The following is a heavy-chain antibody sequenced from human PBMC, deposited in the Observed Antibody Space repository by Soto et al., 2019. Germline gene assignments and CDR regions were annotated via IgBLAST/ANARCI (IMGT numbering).Heavy chain of an antibody. D-gene: IGHD4-17*01. V-gene: IGHV1-2*04. CDR2: INPNSGGT. CDR1: GYTFTGYY. Sequence: QVQLVQSGAEVKKPGASVKVSCKASGYTFTGYYMHWVRQAPGRGLEWMGWINPNSGGTNYAQKFQGWVTMTRDTSISTAYMELSRLRSDDTAVYYCARVLTGGYGDPYWYFDLWGRGTLVTVSS. CDR3: ARVLTGGYGDPYWYFDL. J-gene: IGHJ2*01.